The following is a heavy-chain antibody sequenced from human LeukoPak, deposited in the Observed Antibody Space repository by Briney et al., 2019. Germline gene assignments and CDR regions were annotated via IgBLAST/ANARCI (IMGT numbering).Heavy chain of an antibody. D-gene: IGHD6-19*01. V-gene: IGHV4-59*08. CDR3: ARHVGSGWSFDY. Sequence: SETLSLTCTVSGGSISSYYWSWIRQPPGKGLEWIGYIYYSGSTNYNPSLKSRVTISVDTSENQFSLKLSSVTAADTAVYYCARHVGSGWSFDYWGQGTLVTVSS. CDR1: GGSISSYY. J-gene: IGHJ4*02. CDR2: IYYSGST.